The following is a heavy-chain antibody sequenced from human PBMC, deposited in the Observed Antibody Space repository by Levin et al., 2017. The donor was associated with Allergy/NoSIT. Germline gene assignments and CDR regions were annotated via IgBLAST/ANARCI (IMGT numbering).Heavy chain of an antibody. D-gene: IGHD6-19*01. V-gene: IGHV3-23*01. CDR3: AKGRERIAVTGHFDS. CDR2: ISGSGGST. CDR1: EFTFTSYA. Sequence: GGSLRLSCAASEFTFTSYAMSWVRQAPGKGLEWVSGISGSGGSTYYADSVKGRFTISRDNSKNTLYLQMNSLRAEDTAVYFCAKGRERIAVTGHFDSWGQGTLVTVSS. J-gene: IGHJ4*02.